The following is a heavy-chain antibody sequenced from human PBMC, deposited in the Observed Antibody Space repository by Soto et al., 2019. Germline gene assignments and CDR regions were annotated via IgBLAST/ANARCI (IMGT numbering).Heavy chain of an antibody. Sequence: PGGSLRLSCAASGFTFSSYEMNWVRQAPGKGLEWVSYISSSGSTIYYADSVRGRFTISRDNAKNSLYLQMNSLRAEDTAVYYCAILDYYDSSGLSPFDYWGQGTLVTVSS. V-gene: IGHV3-48*03. CDR3: AILDYYDSSGLSPFDY. D-gene: IGHD3-22*01. CDR2: ISSSGSTI. J-gene: IGHJ4*02. CDR1: GFTFSSYE.